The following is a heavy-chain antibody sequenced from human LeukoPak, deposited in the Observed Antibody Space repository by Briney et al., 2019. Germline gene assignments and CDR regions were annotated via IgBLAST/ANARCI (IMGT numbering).Heavy chain of an antibody. J-gene: IGHJ6*03. V-gene: IGHV1-18*01. CDR2: ISTYNGNT. Sequence: ASVKVSCKASGYTFTSYSITWVRQAPGQGLEWMGWISTYNGNTNYAQKFQGRVTMTRDTSISAAYMELSRLRSDDTAVYYCARDLRFLEWPQTPYYYYMDVWGKGTTVTVSS. CDR1: GYTFTSYS. D-gene: IGHD3-3*01. CDR3: ARDLRFLEWPQTPYYYYMDV.